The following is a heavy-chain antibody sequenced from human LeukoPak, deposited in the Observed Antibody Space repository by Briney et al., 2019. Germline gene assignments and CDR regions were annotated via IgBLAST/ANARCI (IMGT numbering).Heavy chain of an antibody. CDR2: INPNSGGT. Sequence: GASVKVSCKASAYTFSYYCIHWVRQAPGQGLEWMGWINPNSGGTNYAQKFQGRVTMTRDTSISTAYMEVSRLRSDDTAVYYCASEGSDYWGQGILVTVSS. CDR1: AYTFSYYC. J-gene: IGHJ4*02. CDR3: ASEGSDY. V-gene: IGHV1-2*02.